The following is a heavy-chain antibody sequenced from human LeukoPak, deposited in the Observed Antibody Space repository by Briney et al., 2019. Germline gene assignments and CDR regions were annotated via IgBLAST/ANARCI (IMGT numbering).Heavy chain of an antibody. Sequence: ASVKVSCKASGYTFTSYGISWVRQAPGQGLEWMGWITPKNGNTKYAQKLQGRVTMTTDTSTNTAYMGLRSLRSDDTAVYYCARVVSRPGYYYMDVWGKGTTVTVSS. CDR2: ITPKNGNT. V-gene: IGHV1-18*01. CDR1: GYTFTSYG. J-gene: IGHJ6*03. CDR3: ARVVSRPGYYYMDV. D-gene: IGHD3-16*02.